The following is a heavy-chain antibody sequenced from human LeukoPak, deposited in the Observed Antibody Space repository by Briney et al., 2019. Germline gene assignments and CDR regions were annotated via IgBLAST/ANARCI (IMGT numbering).Heavy chain of an antibody. V-gene: IGHV3-7*01. D-gene: IGHD6-19*01. Sequence: GGSLRLSCEAAGFTFSTYWMIWVRQAPGKGLEWVANINQDGSKKYYVDSIKGRFTISRDNAKNSLYLQMISLRAEDTALYYCARVFSGWYGNYMDVWGKGTTVTVSS. CDR2: INQDGSKK. J-gene: IGHJ6*03. CDR1: GFTFSTYW. CDR3: ARVFSGWYGNYMDV.